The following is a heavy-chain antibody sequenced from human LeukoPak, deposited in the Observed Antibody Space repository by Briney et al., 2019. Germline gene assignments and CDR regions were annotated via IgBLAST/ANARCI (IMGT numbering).Heavy chain of an antibody. V-gene: IGHV3-66*01. CDR3: VRNLRYCSDGVCSP. D-gene: IGHD2-8*01. CDR1: GFSFRNNH. CDR2: IYNGGGT. J-gene: IGHJ4*02. Sequence: PGGSLRLSCAASGFSFRNNHIYWVRQAPGKGLEWVSVIYNGGGTYYTDSVKGRFTISRDDSKDTVFLQMNSLRAEGTAVYFCVRNLRYCSDGVCSPWGQGTLVTVSS.